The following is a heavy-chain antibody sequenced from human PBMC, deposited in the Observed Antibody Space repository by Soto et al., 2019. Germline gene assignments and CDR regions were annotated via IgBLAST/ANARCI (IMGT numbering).Heavy chain of an antibody. Sequence: PSETLSLTCTVSGGSISSYYWSWIRQPPGKGLEWIGYIYYSGSTNYNPSLKSRVTISVDTSKNQFSLKLSSVTAADTAVYYCARVFSGAFDYWGQGTQVTVSS. CDR3: ARVFSGAFDY. CDR1: GGSISSYY. D-gene: IGHD3-3*01. J-gene: IGHJ4*02. V-gene: IGHV4-59*01. CDR2: IYYSGST.